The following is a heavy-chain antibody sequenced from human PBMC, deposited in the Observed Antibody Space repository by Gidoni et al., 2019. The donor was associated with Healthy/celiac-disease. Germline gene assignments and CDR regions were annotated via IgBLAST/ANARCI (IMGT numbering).Heavy chain of an antibody. J-gene: IGHJ5*02. CDR1: GYTFTSYD. Sequence: QVQLVQSGAEVKKPGASVKVSCKASGYTFTSYDINWVRQATGQGLEWMGWMNPNSGNTGYAQKFQGRVTMTRNTSISTAYMELSSLRSEDTAVYYCARGPKRAYIAALNWFDPWGQGTLVTVSS. CDR2: MNPNSGNT. V-gene: IGHV1-8*01. CDR3: ARGPKRAYIAALNWFDP. D-gene: IGHD6-13*01.